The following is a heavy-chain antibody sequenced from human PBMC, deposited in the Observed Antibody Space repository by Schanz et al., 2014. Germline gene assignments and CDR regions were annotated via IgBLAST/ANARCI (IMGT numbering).Heavy chain of an antibody. V-gene: IGHV3-66*01. CDR2: IYLDGST. Sequence: EVQLVESGGGLVQPGGSLKLSCAASRFTFSSYAMSWVRQAPGKGLQWVSCIYLDGSTYYADSVKGRLTISRDTSKNTLYLQINSLRAEDTAVYYCARARGWGAPYYYGMDAWGSGTTATFSS. CDR1: RFTFSSYA. CDR3: ARARGWGAPYYYGMDA. D-gene: IGHD3-16*01. J-gene: IGHJ6*01.